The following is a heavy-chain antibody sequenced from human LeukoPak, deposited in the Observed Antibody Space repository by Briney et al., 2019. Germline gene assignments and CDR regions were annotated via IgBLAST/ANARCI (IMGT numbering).Heavy chain of an antibody. V-gene: IGHV3-30*02. CDR3: AKDDPTGRYL. Sequence: PGGSLRLSCTTSGFTFSSFGMHWVRQTPGKGLEWLTFTHNYETTEYYADSAKGRFTISRDNSKNTVYLQMNSLRIEDTAVYYCAKDDPTGRYLWGQGTLVTVSS. CDR2: THNYETTE. CDR1: GFTFSSFG. D-gene: IGHD1-26*01. J-gene: IGHJ4*02.